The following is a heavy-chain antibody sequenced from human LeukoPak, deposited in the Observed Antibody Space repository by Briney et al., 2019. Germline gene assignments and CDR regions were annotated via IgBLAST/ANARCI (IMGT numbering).Heavy chain of an antibody. CDR2: ISGSGRTT. CDR3: VKNVVVKRYIDY. D-gene: IGHD2-15*01. J-gene: IGHJ4*02. CDR1: GFTFSNHA. Sequence: GGSLRLSCAASGFTFSNHAMSWVRQTPGKGLQWISVISGSGRTTEYADSVKGRFTISRDNSKNTLSLQMDSLRVEDTAIYYCVKNVVVKRYIDYWGQGTLVTVSS. V-gene: IGHV3-23*01.